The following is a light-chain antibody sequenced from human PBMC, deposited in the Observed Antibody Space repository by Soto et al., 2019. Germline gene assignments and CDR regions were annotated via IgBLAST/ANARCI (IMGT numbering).Light chain of an antibody. V-gene: IGKV3-20*01. CDR3: QQYTDWPLT. CDR1: QSVSSNY. J-gene: IGKJ1*01. Sequence: EIVLTQSPGTLSLSPGERATLSCRASQSVSSNYLAWYQQKPGQAPRLLISGASTRATGIPARFSGSGSGTDFTLTISRLEPEDFAVYYCQQYTDWPLTFGQGTKVDI. CDR2: GAS.